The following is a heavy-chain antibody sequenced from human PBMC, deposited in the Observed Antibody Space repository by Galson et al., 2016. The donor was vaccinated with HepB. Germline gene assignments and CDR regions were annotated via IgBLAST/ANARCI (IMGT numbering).Heavy chain of an antibody. J-gene: IGHJ6*02. D-gene: IGHD5-12*01. CDR3: ARDLSLSGSHYYGMDV. Sequence: SVKVSCKASGDTSRKYPISWVRQAPGQGLDWMGGIIPPFGTPKHAQKFQGRVTLIADKSTNTAYMELRSLRSDDTAVYYCARDLSLSGSHYYGMDVWGQGTTVTVSS. V-gene: IGHV1-69*06. CDR1: GDTSRKYP. CDR2: IIPPFGTP.